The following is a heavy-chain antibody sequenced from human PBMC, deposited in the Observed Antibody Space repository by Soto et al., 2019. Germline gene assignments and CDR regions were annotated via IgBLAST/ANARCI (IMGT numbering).Heavy chain of an antibody. Sequence: QVKLQESGPGLVKPSQTLSLTCTVSGGSISSGDYYWSWIRQHPGKGLEWIGYIYRSGSTYYNPSLQRRVTMSVDRSKNQFSLKLSSVTAADTAVYYCARDFADSGTSYFDYWGQGILVTVSS. J-gene: IGHJ4*02. CDR3: ARDFADSGTSYFDY. D-gene: IGHD3-10*01. V-gene: IGHV4-31*03. CDR2: IYRSGST. CDR1: GGSISSGDYY.